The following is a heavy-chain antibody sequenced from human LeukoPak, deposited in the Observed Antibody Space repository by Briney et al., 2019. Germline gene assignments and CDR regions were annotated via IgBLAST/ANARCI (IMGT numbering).Heavy chain of an antibody. Sequence: SETLSLTCAVYGVSFSGYYWSWIRQPPGKGLEWIGEINHSGSTNYNPSLKSRVTISVDTSKNQFSLKVSSVTAADTAVYYCARAHSSTSCYLFGSIRREGRCWFDPWGQGTMVTVSS. V-gene: IGHV4-34*01. CDR3: ARAHSSTSCYLFGSIRREGRCWFDP. CDR1: GVSFSGYY. J-gene: IGHJ5*02. D-gene: IGHD2-2*01. CDR2: INHSGST.